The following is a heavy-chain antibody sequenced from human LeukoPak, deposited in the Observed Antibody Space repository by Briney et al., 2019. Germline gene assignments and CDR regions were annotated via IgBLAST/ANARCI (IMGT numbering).Heavy chain of an antibody. CDR2: ISWNSYSI. CDR3: AKDSSGWTLFDY. CDR1: GFTFDDYA. V-gene: IGHV3-9*03. Sequence: GGSLRLSCAASGFTFDDYAMHWVRQAPGKGLEWVSGISWNSYSIGYADSVKGRFTISRDNAENSLYLQMNSLRAEDMAFYYCAKDSSGWTLFDYWGQGTLVTVSS. J-gene: IGHJ4*02. D-gene: IGHD6-19*01.